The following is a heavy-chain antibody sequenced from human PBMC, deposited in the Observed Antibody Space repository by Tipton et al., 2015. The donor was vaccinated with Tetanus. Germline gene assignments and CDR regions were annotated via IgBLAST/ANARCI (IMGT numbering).Heavy chain of an antibody. CDR3: AKAPSLGDAFDI. V-gene: IGHV3-23*01. CDR1: GFTFNLYG. Sequence: SLILSCAVSGFTFNLYGMSWVRQAPGKGLEWVSAISGSGGSTYYADSVKGRFTISRDNSKNTLYLQMNSLRAEDTAVYYCAKAPSLGDAFDIWGQGTMVTVSS. J-gene: IGHJ3*02. D-gene: IGHD3-16*02. CDR2: ISGSGGST.